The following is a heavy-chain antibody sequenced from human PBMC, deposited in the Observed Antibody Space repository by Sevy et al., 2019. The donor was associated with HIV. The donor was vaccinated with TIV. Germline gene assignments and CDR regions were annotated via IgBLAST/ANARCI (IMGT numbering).Heavy chain of an antibody. V-gene: IGHV3-30*04. CDR2: MSHDGNYK. Sequence: GGSLRLSCAASGFTFSDYDMHCVRQAPGKGLEWVAVMSHDGNYKNHADSVKVRFTIPRDNFKNTLYLQMNSLRVEDTAVYFCARLFSCGGDCYYLDYWGQGAPVTVSS. J-gene: IGHJ4*02. CDR3: ARLFSCGGDCYYLDY. D-gene: IGHD2-21*02. CDR1: GFTFSDYD.